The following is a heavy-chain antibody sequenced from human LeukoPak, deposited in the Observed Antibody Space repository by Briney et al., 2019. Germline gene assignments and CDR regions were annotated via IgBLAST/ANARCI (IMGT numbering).Heavy chain of an antibody. V-gene: IGHV3-30*18. D-gene: IGHD3-10*02. Sequence: GGSLRLSCAASGFTFSNYGMHWVRQAPGKGLEWVAFISYDGSYKYYADSVKGRFTISRDNSKNTLYLQMNSLRAEDTAVYYCAELGITMIGGVWGKGTTVTISS. J-gene: IGHJ6*04. CDR2: ISYDGSYK. CDR1: GFTFSNYG. CDR3: AELGITMIGGV.